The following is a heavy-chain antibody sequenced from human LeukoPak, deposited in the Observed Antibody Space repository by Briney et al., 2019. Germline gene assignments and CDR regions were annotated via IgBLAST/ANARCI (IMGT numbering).Heavy chain of an antibody. Sequence: PSQTLSLTCTVSGGSISSGGYYWSWIWQPPGKGLEWIGYIYHSGSTYYNPSLKSRVTISVDRSKNQFSLKLSSVTAADTAVYYCARVRSSSSYRVFDYWGQGTLVTVSS. J-gene: IGHJ4*02. CDR3: ARVRSSSSYRVFDY. D-gene: IGHD6-6*01. V-gene: IGHV4-30-2*01. CDR1: GGSISSGGYY. CDR2: IYHSGST.